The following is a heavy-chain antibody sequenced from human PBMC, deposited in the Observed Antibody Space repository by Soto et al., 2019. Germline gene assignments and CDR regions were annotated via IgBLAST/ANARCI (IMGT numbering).Heavy chain of an antibody. CDR1: GGSFSGYY. D-gene: IGHD4-17*01. V-gene: IGHV4-34*01. Sequence: SETLSLTCAVYGGSFSGYYWSWIRQPPGKGLEWIGEINHSGSTNYNPSLKSRVTISVDTSKNQFSLKLSSVTAADTAVYYCARRGGYGDYYWFDPWGQGTLVTVSS. J-gene: IGHJ5*02. CDR2: INHSGST. CDR3: ARRGGYGDYYWFDP.